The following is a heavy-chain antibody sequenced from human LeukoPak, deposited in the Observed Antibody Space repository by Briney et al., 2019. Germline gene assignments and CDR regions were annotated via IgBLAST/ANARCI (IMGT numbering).Heavy chain of an antibody. CDR2: IYYSGST. D-gene: IGHD3-22*01. CDR1: GGSISSGGYY. CDR3: AREDDSSGSLDY. J-gene: IGHJ4*02. V-gene: IGHV4-31*03. Sequence: SETLSLTCTVSGGSISSGGYYWSWIRQHPGTGLEWIGYIYYSGSTYYSPSLKSRVTISVDTSKNQFSLKLSSVTAADTAVYYCAREDDSSGSLDYWGQGTLVTVSS.